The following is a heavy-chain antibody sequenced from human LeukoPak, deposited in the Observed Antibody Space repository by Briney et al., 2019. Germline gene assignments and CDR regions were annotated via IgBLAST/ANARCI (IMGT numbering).Heavy chain of an antibody. Sequence: GGSLRLSCAASGFTFSSYGMSWVRQAPGKGLEWVSAISGSGGSTYYADSVKGRFTISRDNSKNTLYLQMNSLRAEDTAVYYCAKASGWYRGYFDYWGQGTLVTVSS. D-gene: IGHD6-19*01. CDR2: ISGSGGST. CDR3: AKASGWYRGYFDY. J-gene: IGHJ4*02. V-gene: IGHV3-23*01. CDR1: GFTFSSYG.